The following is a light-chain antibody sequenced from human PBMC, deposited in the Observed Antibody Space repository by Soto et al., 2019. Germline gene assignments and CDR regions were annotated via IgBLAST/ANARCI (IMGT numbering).Light chain of an antibody. J-gene: IGKJ5*01. CDR2: AAS. V-gene: IGKV1-39*01. Sequence: DIRMSKSASSLSASLGDRVTIPFLAAESIISHLNWYRQKPGRAPDLLIYAASTLQNGVPARFTGSGSGTEFTLTITGLQLEDFATYYCQQDYSTLATFGQGTRLEIK. CDR1: ESIISH. CDR3: QQDYSTLAT.